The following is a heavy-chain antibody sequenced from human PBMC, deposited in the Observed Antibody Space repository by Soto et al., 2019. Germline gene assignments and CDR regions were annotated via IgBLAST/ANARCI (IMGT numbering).Heavy chain of an antibody. CDR2: IYYSGST. D-gene: IGHD3-16*01. Sequence: PSETLSLTCTVSGGSISSYYWSWIRQPPGKGLEWIGYIYYSGSTNYNPSLKSRVTISVDTSKNQFSLKLSSVTAADTAVYYCARHDLSGGGGGDYWGQGTLVTVSS. CDR1: GGSISSYY. V-gene: IGHV4-59*08. CDR3: ARHDLSGGGGGDY. J-gene: IGHJ4*02.